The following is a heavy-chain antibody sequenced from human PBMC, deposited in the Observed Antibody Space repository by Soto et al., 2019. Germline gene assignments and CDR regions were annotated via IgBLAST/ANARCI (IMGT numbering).Heavy chain of an antibody. CDR3: ARALWFGSPSAAEYFQH. J-gene: IGHJ1*01. CDR2: ISSSSSYI. CDR1: GFTFSSYS. Sequence: GGSLRLSCAASGFTFSSYSMNWVRQAPGKGLEWVSSISSSSSYIYYADSVKGRFTISRDNAKNSLYLQMNSLRAEDTAVYYCARALWFGSPSAAEYFQHWGQGTLVTVSS. D-gene: IGHD3-10*01. V-gene: IGHV3-21*01.